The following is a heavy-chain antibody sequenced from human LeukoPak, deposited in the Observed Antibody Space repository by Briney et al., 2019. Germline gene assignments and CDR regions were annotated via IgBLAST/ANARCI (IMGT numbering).Heavy chain of an antibody. CDR2: IYYSGST. D-gene: IGHD3-16*01. CDR1: GGSISSYY. Sequence: SSETLSLTCTVSGGSISSYYWSWIRQPPGKGLEWIGYIYYSGSTNYNLSLKSRVTISVDTSKNQFSLKLSSVTAADTAVYYCARGGAGPDYWGQGTLVTVSS. V-gene: IGHV4-59*01. CDR3: ARGGAGPDY. J-gene: IGHJ4*02.